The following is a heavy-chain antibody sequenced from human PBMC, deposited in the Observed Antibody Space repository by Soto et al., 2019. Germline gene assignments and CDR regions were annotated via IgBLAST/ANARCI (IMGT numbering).Heavy chain of an antibody. V-gene: IGHV4-31*03. J-gene: IGHJ6*02. CDR1: GGSISSGGYY. CDR2: IYYSGST. D-gene: IGHD4-17*01. CDR3: ARVTTGVGARYYYYYGMDV. Sequence: PSETLSLTCTVSGGSISSGGYYWSWIRQHPGKGLEWIGYIYYSGSTYYNPSLKSRVTISVDTSKNQFSLKLSSVTAADTAVYYCARVTTGVGARYYYYYGMDVWGQGTTVTVSS.